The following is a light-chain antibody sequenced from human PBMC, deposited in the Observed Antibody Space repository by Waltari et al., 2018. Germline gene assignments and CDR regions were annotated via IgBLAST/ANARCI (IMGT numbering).Light chain of an antibody. J-gene: IGLJ1*01. CDR1: SSDVGSYNL. CDR2: EVS. Sequence: QSALTQPASVSGSPGQSITISCTGTSSDVGSYNLVSWYQQHPGKAPKLMIYEVSKRSSGVSNRFSGSKSGNPASLTITGLQAEDEADYYCCSYAGSSTYFFGTGTKVTVL. CDR3: CSYAGSSTYF. V-gene: IGLV2-23*02.